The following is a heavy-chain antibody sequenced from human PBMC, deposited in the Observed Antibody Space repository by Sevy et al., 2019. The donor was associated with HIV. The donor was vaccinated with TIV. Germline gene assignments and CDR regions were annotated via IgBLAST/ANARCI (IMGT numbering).Heavy chain of an antibody. Sequence: GGSLRLSCAASGFTFSSYAMHWVRRAPGKGLEWVAVISYDGSNKYYADSVKGRFTISRDNSKNTLYLQMNSLRAEDTAVYYCARDPAAAGTSYFDYWGQGTLVTVSS. CDR3: ARDPAAAGTSYFDY. V-gene: IGHV3-30-3*01. D-gene: IGHD6-13*01. CDR1: GFTFSSYA. J-gene: IGHJ4*02. CDR2: ISYDGSNK.